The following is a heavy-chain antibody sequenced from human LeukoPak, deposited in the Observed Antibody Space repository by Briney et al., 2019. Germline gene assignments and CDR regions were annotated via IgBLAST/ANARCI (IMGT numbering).Heavy chain of an antibody. CDR2: ISGSGGST. V-gene: IGHV3-23*01. Sequence: PGGPLRLSCAASGFTFSSYAMSWVRQAPGKGLEWVSAISGSGGSTYYADSVKGRFTISRDNSKNTLYLQMNSLRAEDTAVYYCAKDEYSSGWAYWYFDLWGRGTLVTVSS. CDR3: AKDEYSSGWAYWYFDL. CDR1: GFTFSSYA. J-gene: IGHJ2*01. D-gene: IGHD6-19*01.